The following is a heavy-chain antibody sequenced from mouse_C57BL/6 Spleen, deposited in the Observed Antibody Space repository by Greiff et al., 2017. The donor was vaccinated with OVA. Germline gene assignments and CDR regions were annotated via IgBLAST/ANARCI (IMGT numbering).Heavy chain of an antibody. CDR3: AREGARGYAMDY. CDR1: GYSITSGYY. J-gene: IGHJ4*01. Sequence: EVQLVESGPGLVKPSQSLSLTCSVTGYSITSGYYWNWIRQFPGNKLEWMGYISYDGSNNYNPSLKNRISITRDTSKNQFFLKLNSVTTEDTATYYCAREGARGYAMDYWGQGTSVTVSS. V-gene: IGHV3-6*01. CDR2: ISYDGSN.